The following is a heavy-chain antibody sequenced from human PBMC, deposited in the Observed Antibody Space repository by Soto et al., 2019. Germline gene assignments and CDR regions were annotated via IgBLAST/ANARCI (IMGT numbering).Heavy chain of an antibody. J-gene: IGHJ4*02. Sequence: SETLSLTCAVYGGSFSGYYWSWIRQPPGKGLEWIGEINHSGSTNYNPSLKSRVTISVDTSKNQFSLKLSSVTAADTAVYYCARSGVPAASRYFDYWGQGTLVTVSS. CDR2: INHSGST. CDR1: GGSFSGYY. D-gene: IGHD2-2*01. V-gene: IGHV4-34*01. CDR3: ARSGVPAASRYFDY.